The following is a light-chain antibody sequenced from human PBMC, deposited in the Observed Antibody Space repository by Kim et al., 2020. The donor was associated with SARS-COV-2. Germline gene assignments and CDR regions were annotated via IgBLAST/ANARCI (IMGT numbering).Light chain of an antibody. CDR1: SLRSYY. V-gene: IGLV3-19*01. CDR3: NSRDSNDNVV. J-gene: IGLJ2*01. Sequence: SSELTQDPAVSVALGQTVRITCQGDSLRSYYTTWYQQKPGQAPIVVIYGKNNRPSGIPDRFSGSSSGNTASLTITGTQAGDEADYYCNSRDSNDNVVFGGGT. CDR2: GKN.